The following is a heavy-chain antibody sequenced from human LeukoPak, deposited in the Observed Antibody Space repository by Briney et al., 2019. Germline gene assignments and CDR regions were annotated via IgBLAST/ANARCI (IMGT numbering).Heavy chain of an antibody. CDR2: IKQDGSET. J-gene: IGHJ5*02. D-gene: IGHD3-22*01. V-gene: IGHV3-7*01. Sequence: PGGSLRLSCEGSRFSFSIYWMSWVRQAPGKGPEWVASIKQDGSETYYMDSVKGRFTISRDNAKNTLNLQMNSLRAEDTAVYYCARDLGQYYDTSDNWFDPWGQGTLVTVSS. CDR3: ARDLGQYYDTSDNWFDP. CDR1: RFSFSIYW.